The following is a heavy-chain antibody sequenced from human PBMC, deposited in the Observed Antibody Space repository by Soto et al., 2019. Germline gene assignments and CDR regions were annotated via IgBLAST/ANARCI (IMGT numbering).Heavy chain of an antibody. CDR2: IYPGDSGT. CDR3: ARRTNDWYYYYGMDV. V-gene: IGHV5-51*01. Sequence: GESLKISCKGSGYSFTSYWIGWVRQMPGKGLEWMGIIYPGDSGTRYSPSFQGQVTISAAKSISTAYLQWSSLKASDTAMYYCARRTNDWYYYYGMDVWGQGTTVTVSS. J-gene: IGHJ6*02. D-gene: IGHD2-8*01. CDR1: GYSFTSYW.